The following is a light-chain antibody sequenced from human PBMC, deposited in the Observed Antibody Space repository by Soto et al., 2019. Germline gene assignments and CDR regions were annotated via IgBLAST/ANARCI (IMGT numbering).Light chain of an antibody. CDR1: QTIDKT. J-gene: IGKJ5*01. CDR3: QRRSSWIT. CDR2: DAS. V-gene: IGKV3-11*01. Sequence: LGMTQSTDTLPLSPAERASLSCTATQTIDKTLAWYQQKPGQATRMLISDASNRGSGIPARFSGSGSATVFTPTISSIQPEDFAVYYCQRRSSWITFGQGTRLEIK.